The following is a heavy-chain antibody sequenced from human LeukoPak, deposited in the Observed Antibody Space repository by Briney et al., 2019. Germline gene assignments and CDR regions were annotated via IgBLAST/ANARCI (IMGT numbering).Heavy chain of an antibody. Sequence: ASVKVSCKASGYTFTSYYMHWVRQAPGQGLEWMGIINPSGGSTSYAQKFQGRVTMTTDTSTSTAYMELRSLRSDDTAVYYCARVLIWSAAYFDYWGQGTLVTVSS. D-gene: IGHD2-8*01. J-gene: IGHJ4*02. CDR3: ARVLIWSAAYFDY. CDR1: GYTFTSYY. V-gene: IGHV1-46*01. CDR2: INPSGGST.